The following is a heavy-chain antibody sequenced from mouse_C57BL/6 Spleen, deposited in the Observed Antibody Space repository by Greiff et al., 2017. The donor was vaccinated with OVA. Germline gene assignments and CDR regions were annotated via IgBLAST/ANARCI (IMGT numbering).Heavy chain of an antibody. Sequence: QVQLQQPGAELVKPGASVKMSCKASGYTFPSYWITWVKQRPGQGLEWIGDIYPGSGSTNYNEKFKSKATLTLDTSSSTAYMQLSSRTSEDSAVYDCARRGNYVDYWGQGTTLTVSA. D-gene: IGHD2-14*01. CDR2: IYPGSGST. J-gene: IGHJ2*01. CDR1: GYTFPSYW. CDR3: ARRGNYVDY. V-gene: IGHV1-55*01.